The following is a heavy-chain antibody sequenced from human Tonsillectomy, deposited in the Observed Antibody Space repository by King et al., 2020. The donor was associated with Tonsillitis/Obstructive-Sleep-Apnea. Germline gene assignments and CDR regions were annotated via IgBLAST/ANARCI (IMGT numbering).Heavy chain of an antibody. CDR1: GGSISGYY. CDR2: VYYTGST. J-gene: IGHJ4*02. D-gene: IGHD3-10*01. CDR3: ARALAHGSGSYFEYYFDN. V-gene: IGHV4-59*01. Sequence: QLQESGPGLVKPSETLSLTCTVSGGSISGYYWNWIRPPPGKGLEWIGYVYYTGSTNYKSSLKSRVTISVDTSKNQFSLKLSSVTAADTAVYYCARALAHGSGSYFEYYFDNWGQGTLIPVSS.